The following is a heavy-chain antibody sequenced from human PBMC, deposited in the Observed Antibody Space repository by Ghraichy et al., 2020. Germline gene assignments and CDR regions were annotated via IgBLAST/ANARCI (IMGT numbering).Heavy chain of an antibody. Sequence: LSLTCTVSGGSISSGGYYWSWIRQHPGKGLEWIGYIYYSGSTYYNPSLKSRVTISVDTSKNQFSLKLSSVTAADTAVYYCARGPTHYYGSGSYYNGYFDYWGQGTLVTVSS. CDR2: IYYSGST. D-gene: IGHD3-10*01. CDR1: GGSISSGGYY. V-gene: IGHV4-31*03. J-gene: IGHJ4*02. CDR3: ARGPTHYYGSGSYYNGYFDY.